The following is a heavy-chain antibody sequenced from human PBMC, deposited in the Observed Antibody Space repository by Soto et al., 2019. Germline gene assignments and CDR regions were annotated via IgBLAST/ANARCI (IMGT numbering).Heavy chain of an antibody. V-gene: IGHV4-59*01. CDR3: ARGRGGHFDS. J-gene: IGHJ4*02. D-gene: IGHD3-10*01. CDR1: GGSMNFYY. Sequence: SDTLSLTCNVSGGSMNFYYWMWIRQPPGKGLEWIGSVYDTGTTSYNSSLKSRVTMSVDTSKSQFSLNLISVTAADTAVYYCARGRGGHFDSWGQGTLVTVSS. CDR2: VYDTGTT.